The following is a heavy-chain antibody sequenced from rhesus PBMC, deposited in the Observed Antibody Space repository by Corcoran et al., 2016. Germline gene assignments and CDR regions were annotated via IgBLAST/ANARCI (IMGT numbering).Heavy chain of an antibody. CDR2: ISGSGGRT. Sequence: QPQLQESGPGLVKPSETLSLTCAVSGDSISSNYWSWIRQPPGKGREWIGRISGSGGRTDYNPSLKSRDTISRDTSKNQYSLKLSSVTAADTAVYYCAKSPEFTFPGYWGQGVLVTVSS. CDR3: AKSPEFTFPGY. CDR1: GDSISSNY. V-gene: IGHV4-173*01. D-gene: IGHD2-27*01. J-gene: IGHJ4*01.